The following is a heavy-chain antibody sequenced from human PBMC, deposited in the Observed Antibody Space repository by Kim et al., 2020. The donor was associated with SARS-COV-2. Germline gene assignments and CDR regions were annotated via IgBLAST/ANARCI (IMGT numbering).Heavy chain of an antibody. Sequence: ASVKVSCKASGYTFTGYYMHWVRQAPGQGLEWMGWINPNSGGTNYAQKFQGRVTMTRDTSISTAYMELSRLRSDDTAVYYCARDTSIAAEVGIDYWGQGTLVTVSS. CDR2: INPNSGGT. D-gene: IGHD6-13*01. V-gene: IGHV1-2*02. J-gene: IGHJ4*02. CDR3: ARDTSIAAEVGIDY. CDR1: GYTFTGYY.